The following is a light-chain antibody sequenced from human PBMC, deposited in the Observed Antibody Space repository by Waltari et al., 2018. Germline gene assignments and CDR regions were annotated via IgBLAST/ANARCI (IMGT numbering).Light chain of an antibody. CDR3: QHYVRLPAT. CDR2: GAS. CDR1: QSVRRT. J-gene: IGKJ1*01. Sequence: EIVLTQSPGTLSLSPGARATLSYRASQSVRRTLAWYQQKPGQAPKLLIYGASIRATGIPDRFTGSGSGTDFSLTISSLEPEDFAIYFCQHYVRLPATFGQGTKVEIK. V-gene: IGKV3-20*01.